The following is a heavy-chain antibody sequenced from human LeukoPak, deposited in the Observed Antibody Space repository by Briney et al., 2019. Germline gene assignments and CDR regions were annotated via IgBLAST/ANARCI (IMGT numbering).Heavy chain of an antibody. CDR2: ISSSSLYT. V-gene: IGHV3-11*05. Sequence: GSLRLSCAASGFTFSDYYMSWIRQAPGQGVEWVSYISSSSLYTNYADSVKGRFTISRDNAKNSLYLQMNSLRAEDTAVYYCAREAYDILTGYRSYWYSDLWGRGTLVTVSS. CDR3: AREAYDILTGYRSYWYSDL. D-gene: IGHD3-9*01. CDR1: GFTFSDYY. J-gene: IGHJ2*01.